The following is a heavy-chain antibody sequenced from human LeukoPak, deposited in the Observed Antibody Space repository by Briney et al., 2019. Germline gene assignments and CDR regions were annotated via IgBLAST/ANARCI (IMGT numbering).Heavy chain of an antibody. CDR2: ISATGSTT. Sequence: GGSLRLSRAASGFTFSSYSMNWVRQTPGKGLEWLSVISATGSTTYYADSVRGRFTIWGDNSKNTLYLQMNSLRVEDTAVYYCAKDSQSVAFFLDDAFDLWGERTILTVSA. CDR3: AKDSQSVAFFLDDAFDL. D-gene: IGHD2/OR15-2a*01. J-gene: IGHJ3*01. V-gene: IGHV3-23*01. CDR1: GFTFSSYS.